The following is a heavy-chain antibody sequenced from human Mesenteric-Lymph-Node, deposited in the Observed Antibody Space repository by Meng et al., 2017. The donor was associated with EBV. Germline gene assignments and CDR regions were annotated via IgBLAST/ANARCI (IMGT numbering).Heavy chain of an antibody. Sequence: VRLVQLGAEVKRPGASVRVSCKTSGHPFTGYYMPWVRQAPGQGLEWMGRINPDNGATNYGQKFQDRVTLTRDTSINTIYLELGSLRSDDTATYYCARDDHTGRGEPFDYWGQGTLVTVSS. V-gene: IGHV1-2*06. CDR1: GHPFTGYY. CDR2: INPDNGAT. J-gene: IGHJ4*02. D-gene: IGHD2-8*02. CDR3: ARDDHTGRGEPFDY.